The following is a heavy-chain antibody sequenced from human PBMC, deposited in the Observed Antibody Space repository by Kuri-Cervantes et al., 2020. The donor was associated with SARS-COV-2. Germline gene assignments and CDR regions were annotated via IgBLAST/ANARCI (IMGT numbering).Heavy chain of an antibody. J-gene: IGHJ4*02. D-gene: IGHD6-6*01. CDR1: GGSISSSSYY. Sequence: SETLSLTCTVSGGSISSSSYYWGWIRQPPGKGLEWIGSIYYSGSTYYNPSLKSRVTISVDTSKNQFSLKLSSVTAADTAVYYCARRSAARPRGLFDYWGQGTLVTGSS. CDR2: IYYSGST. CDR3: ARRSAARPRGLFDY. V-gene: IGHV4-39*01.